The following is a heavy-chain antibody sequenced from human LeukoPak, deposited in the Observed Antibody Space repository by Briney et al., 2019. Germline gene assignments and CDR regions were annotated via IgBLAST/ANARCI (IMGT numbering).Heavy chain of an antibody. D-gene: IGHD3-10*01. CDR3: ARAGWLYGSGTYCDS. CDR2: ISAHNGKT. CDR1: GYTFNTYG. J-gene: IGHJ5*01. Sequence: RASVKVSCKALGYTFNTYGINWVRQAPGQGLEWMGWISAHNGKTNYAETLQDRVTMTTDTSTNTAYLELRSLRFDDTALYFCARAGWLYGSGTYCDSWGQGTLVTVSS. V-gene: IGHV1-18*01.